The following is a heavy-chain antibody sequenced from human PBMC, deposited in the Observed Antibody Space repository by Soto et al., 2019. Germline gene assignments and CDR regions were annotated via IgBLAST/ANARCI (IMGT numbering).Heavy chain of an antibody. CDR1: GFSVSSNS. CDR3: ATDRGGRLAF. Sequence: EVQLVESGGGLVQPGGSLRLSCAASGFSVSSNSMNWVRQAPGKGLEWVALIYSGGSTYYPDSVKGRFTVSKDTSKNTLHLQVNSLRAEDMAVDYCATDRGGRLAFWGQGTLVTVSS. V-gene: IGHV3-66*01. D-gene: IGHD3-16*01. CDR2: IYSGGST. J-gene: IGHJ4*02.